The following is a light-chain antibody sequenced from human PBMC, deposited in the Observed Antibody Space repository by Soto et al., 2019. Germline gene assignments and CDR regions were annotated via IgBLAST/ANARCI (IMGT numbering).Light chain of an antibody. CDR3: SSYTSSSTLYV. Sequence: QSALAQPASVSGSPGQSITISCTGTSNDIGGYNYVSWYQQHPGKAPKVMIYEVSNRPSGVSNRFSGSKSGNTASLTISGLQAEDEADYYCSSYTSSSTLYVFGSGTKVTVL. CDR2: EVS. J-gene: IGLJ1*01. V-gene: IGLV2-14*01. CDR1: SNDIGGYNY.